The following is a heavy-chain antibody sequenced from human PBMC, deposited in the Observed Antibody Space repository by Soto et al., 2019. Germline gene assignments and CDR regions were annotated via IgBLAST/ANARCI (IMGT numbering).Heavy chain of an antibody. Sequence: GASVKVSCKASGYTFTSYAMHWVRQAPGQGLGWMGWINAGNGNTKYSQKFQGRVTITRDTSASTAYMELSSLRSEDTAVYYCARSSSSWNFDYWGQGTLVTVSS. CDR1: GYTFTSYA. CDR3: ARSSSSWNFDY. J-gene: IGHJ4*02. D-gene: IGHD6-13*01. CDR2: INAGNGNT. V-gene: IGHV1-3*01.